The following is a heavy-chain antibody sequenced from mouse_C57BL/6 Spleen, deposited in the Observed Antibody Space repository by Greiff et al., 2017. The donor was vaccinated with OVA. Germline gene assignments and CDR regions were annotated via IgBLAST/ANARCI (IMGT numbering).Heavy chain of an antibody. Sequence: QVQLKESGPELVKPGASVKISCKASGYAFSSSWMNWVKQRPGKGLEWIGRIYPGDGDTNYNGKFKGKATLTADKSSSTAYMQLSSLTSEDSAVYFCARWAYYSNPMDYWGQGTSVTVSS. J-gene: IGHJ4*01. D-gene: IGHD2-5*01. CDR1: GYAFSSSW. V-gene: IGHV1-82*01. CDR3: ARWAYYSNPMDY. CDR2: IYPGDGDT.